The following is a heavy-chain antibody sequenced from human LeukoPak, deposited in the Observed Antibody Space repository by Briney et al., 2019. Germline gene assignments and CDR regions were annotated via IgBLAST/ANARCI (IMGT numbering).Heavy chain of an antibody. V-gene: IGHV5-51*04. CDR2: IYPGDSVP. Sequence: GESLKISCKGSGYDFPSSWIAWVRQIPGKGLGWMGLIYPGDSVPRYTPSFQGQVPISAAKPISTPSLQWNSPKAPATALYFSAGETSTAGLFRPWGQGTLVTV. J-gene: IGHJ5*02. D-gene: IGHD2-2*01. CDR3: AGETSTAGLFRP. CDR1: GYDFPSSW.